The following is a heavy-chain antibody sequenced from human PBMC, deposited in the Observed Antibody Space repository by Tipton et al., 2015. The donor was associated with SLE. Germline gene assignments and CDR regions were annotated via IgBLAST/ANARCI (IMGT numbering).Heavy chain of an antibody. CDR1: GGSISSSNW. CDR3: ASYCSGGRCYSDY. CDR2: IYHSGST. Sequence: TLSLTCAVSGGSISSSNWWSWVRQPPGKGLEWIGEIYHSGSTNYNPSLKSRVTISVDKSKNQFSLKLSSVTAADTAVYYCASYCSGGRCYSDYWGQGTLVTVSS. J-gene: IGHJ4*02. V-gene: IGHV4-4*02. D-gene: IGHD2-15*01.